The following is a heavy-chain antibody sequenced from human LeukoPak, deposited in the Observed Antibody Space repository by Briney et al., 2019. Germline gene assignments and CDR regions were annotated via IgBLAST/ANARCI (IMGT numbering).Heavy chain of an antibody. CDR2: IYYSGST. D-gene: IGHD1-26*01. CDR3: VRGGSFDAFDI. CDR1: GGSISSSNSF. V-gene: IGHV4-39*02. Sequence: PSETLSLTCSVSGGSISSSNSFWGWIRQPPGKGLEWIGTIYYSGSTYYSPSLKSRVTISLDTSKNQLSLKLTSVTAADTAMYFCVRGGSFDAFDIWGQGTMVTVSS. J-gene: IGHJ3*02.